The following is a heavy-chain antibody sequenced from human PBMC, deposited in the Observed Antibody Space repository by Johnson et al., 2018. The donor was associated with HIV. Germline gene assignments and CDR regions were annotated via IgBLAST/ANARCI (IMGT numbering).Heavy chain of an antibody. CDR3: ARGGDDAFDI. D-gene: IGHD7-27*01. Sequence: VLLVESGGGLVQPGGSLRLSCAASGFTFSSYDMSWVRQAPGKGLEWVSGISNSGSTIYYADSVKGRFTISRDNAKNSLYLQMNSLRAEDTAVYYCARGGDDAFDIWGQGTMVTVSS. V-gene: IGHV3-48*04. J-gene: IGHJ3*02. CDR2: ISNSGSTI. CDR1: GFTFSSYD.